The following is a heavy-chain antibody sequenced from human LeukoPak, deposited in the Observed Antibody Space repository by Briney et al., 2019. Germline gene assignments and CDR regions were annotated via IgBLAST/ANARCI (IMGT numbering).Heavy chain of an antibody. Sequence: GASVKVSCKASGYTFTDYYMHWVRQAPGQGLEWMGWINPNSGGTNYAQKFLGRVTMTRDTSISTAYMELSRLKSDDTAVYYCAREYYDILTGYDSYYYMDVWGKGTTVTVSS. V-gene: IGHV1-2*02. CDR1: GYTFTDYY. D-gene: IGHD3-9*01. CDR3: AREYYDILTGYDSYYYMDV. J-gene: IGHJ6*03. CDR2: INPNSGGT.